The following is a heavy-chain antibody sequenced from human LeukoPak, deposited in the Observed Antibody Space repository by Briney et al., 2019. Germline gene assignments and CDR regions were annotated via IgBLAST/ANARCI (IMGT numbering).Heavy chain of an antibody. D-gene: IGHD3-3*01. CDR2: IHHTGST. J-gene: IGHJ4*02. Sequence: SETLSLTCTVSGYSISSGYYWGWIRQPPGKGLEWIGSIHHTGSTHFNPSLESRVTISVDTSKNQFSLNLSSVTAADTAVYYCAAYYTIFDPFDYWGQGTLVTVSS. CDR1: GYSISSGYY. CDR3: AAYYTIFDPFDY. V-gene: IGHV4-38-2*02.